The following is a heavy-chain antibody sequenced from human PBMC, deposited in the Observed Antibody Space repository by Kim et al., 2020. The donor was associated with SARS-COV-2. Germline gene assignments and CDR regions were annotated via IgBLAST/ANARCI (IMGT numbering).Heavy chain of an antibody. Sequence: SETLSLTCTVSGGSISSYYWSWIRQPPGKGLEWIGYIYYSGSTNYNPSLKSRVTISVDTSKNQFSLKPSSVTAADTAVYYCARDRGSITMVRGVIITEGWFDPWGQGTLVTVSS. D-gene: IGHD3-10*01. CDR2: IYYSGST. CDR3: ARDRGSITMVRGVIITEGWFDP. CDR1: GGSISSYY. V-gene: IGHV4-59*01. J-gene: IGHJ5*02.